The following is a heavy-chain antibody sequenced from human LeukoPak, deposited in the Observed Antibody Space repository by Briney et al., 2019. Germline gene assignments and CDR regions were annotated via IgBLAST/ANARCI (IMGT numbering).Heavy chain of an antibody. CDR2: ISYDGSNK. J-gene: IGHJ6*03. D-gene: IGHD3-3*01. Sequence: PGGSLRLSCAASGFTFSSYGMHWVRQAPGKGLEWVAVISYDGSNKYYADSVKGRFTISRDNSKNTLYLQMNSLRAEDTAVYYCARGRSGYYSLRYYYYYMDVWGKGTTVTVSS. CDR1: GFTFSSYG. V-gene: IGHV3-30*03. CDR3: ARGRSGYYSLRYYYYYMDV.